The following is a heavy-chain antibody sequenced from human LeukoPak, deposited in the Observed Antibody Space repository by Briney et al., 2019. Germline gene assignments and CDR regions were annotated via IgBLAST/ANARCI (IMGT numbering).Heavy chain of an antibody. Sequence: SETLSLTCAVYGGSFSGYYWSWIRQPPGKGLEWIGEINHSGSTNYNPSLKSRVTISVDTSKNQFSLKLSSVTAADTAVYYCARLIAVAGTNWFDPWGQGTLVTVSS. CDR1: GGSFSGYY. CDR3: ARLIAVAGTNWFDP. V-gene: IGHV4-34*01. CDR2: INHSGST. J-gene: IGHJ5*02. D-gene: IGHD6-19*01.